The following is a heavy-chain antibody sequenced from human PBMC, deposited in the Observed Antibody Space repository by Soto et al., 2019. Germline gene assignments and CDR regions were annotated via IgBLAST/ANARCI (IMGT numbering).Heavy chain of an antibody. CDR1: GFTFSRHS. V-gene: IGHV3-21*01. J-gene: IGHJ6*03. Sequence: GVSLRLSCSSSGFTFSRHSMNWVRQAPGKGLEWVSSISSSSSYIYYADSVKGRFTISRDNAKNSLYLQMNSLRAEDTAVYYCAREEESYMDVWGKGTTVTVSS. CDR2: ISSSSSYI. CDR3: AREEESYMDV.